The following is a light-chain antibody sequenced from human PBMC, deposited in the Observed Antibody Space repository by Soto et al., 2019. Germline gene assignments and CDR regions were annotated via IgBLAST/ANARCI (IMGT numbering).Light chain of an antibody. CDR2: EVN. V-gene: IGLV2-14*01. CDR1: SSDIGAYNY. J-gene: IGLJ2*01. Sequence: QSVLTQPASVSGSPGQSISISCTGTSSDIGAYNYVSWYQQHPGKAPKLIIFEVNNRPSGVSNRFSGSKSGNTASLTISGLQLEDEADYHCRSYPGGRTYWIFGGGTKLTVL. CDR3: RSYPGGRTYWI.